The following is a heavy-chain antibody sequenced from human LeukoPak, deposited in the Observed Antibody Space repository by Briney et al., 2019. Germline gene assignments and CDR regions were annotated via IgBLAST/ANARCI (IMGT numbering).Heavy chain of an antibody. V-gene: IGHV4-39*07. J-gene: IGHJ4*02. CDR2: IYYSGST. CDR1: GGSISSSSYY. D-gene: IGHD5-12*01. Sequence: SETLSLTCTVSGGSISSSSYYWGWIRQPPGKGLEWIGSIYYSGSTYYNPSLKSRVTISVDTSKNQFSLTLSSLTAADTAVYYCARVAGYSDYSPPGSVDYWGQGTLLTVSS. CDR3: ARVAGYSDYSPPGSVDY.